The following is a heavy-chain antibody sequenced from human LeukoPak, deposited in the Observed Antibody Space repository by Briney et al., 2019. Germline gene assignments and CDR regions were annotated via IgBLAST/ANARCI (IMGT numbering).Heavy chain of an antibody. CDR2: ISYSGST. V-gene: IGHV4-59*08. CDR3: ARHPELYFFDY. D-gene: IGHD3-10*01. Sequence: SETLSLTCAVYGGSFSGYYWSWIRQPPGKGLEWIGYISYSGSTNYNPSLKSRVTISADTSKNQVSLTLSSVTAADTAVYYCARHPELYFFDYWGQGTLVTVSS. CDR1: GGSFSGYY. J-gene: IGHJ4*02.